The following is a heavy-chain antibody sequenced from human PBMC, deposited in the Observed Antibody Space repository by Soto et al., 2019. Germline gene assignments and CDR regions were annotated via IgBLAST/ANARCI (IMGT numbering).Heavy chain of an antibody. Sequence: GGSLRLSCAASGFTFSSYAMSWVRQAPGKGLEWVSSISGSGGSTYYADSVKGRFTISRDNSKNTLYLQMNSLRAEDTAVYYCAKAYCSGGSCYGGDYYYGMDVWGQGTTVTVSS. CDR1: GFTFSSYA. CDR3: AKAYCSGGSCYGGDYYYGMDV. CDR2: ISGSGGST. V-gene: IGHV3-23*01. D-gene: IGHD2-15*01. J-gene: IGHJ6*02.